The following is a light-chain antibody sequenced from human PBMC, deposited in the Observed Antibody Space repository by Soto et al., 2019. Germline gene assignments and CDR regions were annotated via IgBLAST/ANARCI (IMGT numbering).Light chain of an antibody. J-gene: IGKJ1*01. CDR3: QHCGMASWT. V-gene: IGKV3-20*01. CDR2: GAS. CDR1: QSVSSSY. Sequence: EIVLTQSPGTLSLSPGERATLSCRASQSVSSSYLAWYQQKPGQAPRLLIYGASSRATGIPDRFSGSGSGTDFILTISRLEPEESAVYYCQHCGMASWTFGKGNKV.